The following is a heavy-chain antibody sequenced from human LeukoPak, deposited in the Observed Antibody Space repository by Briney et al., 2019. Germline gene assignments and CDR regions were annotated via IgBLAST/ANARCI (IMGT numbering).Heavy chain of an antibody. Sequence: GGSLRLSCAASGFTFSSYAMHWVRQAPGKGLEWVAVISYDGSNKYYADSVKGRFTISRDNSKNTLYLQMNSLRAEDTAVYYCSGRLDYWGQGTLVTVSS. CDR2: ISYDGSNK. V-gene: IGHV3-30*04. CDR1: GFTFSSYA. J-gene: IGHJ4*02. CDR3: SGRLDY. D-gene: IGHD6-19*01.